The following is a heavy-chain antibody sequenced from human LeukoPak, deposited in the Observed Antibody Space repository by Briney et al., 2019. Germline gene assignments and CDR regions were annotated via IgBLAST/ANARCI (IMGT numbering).Heavy chain of an antibody. Sequence: SETLSLTCTVSGGSISSSSYYWSWIRQPPGKGLEWIGEINHSGSTNYNPSLKSRVTMSVDTSKNQFSLKLDSVTEIDTAMYYCARNQAVAANRGAFDIWGQGTMVTVSS. D-gene: IGHD6-19*01. CDR1: GGSISSSSYY. V-gene: IGHV4-39*07. CDR2: INHSGST. J-gene: IGHJ3*02. CDR3: ARNQAVAANRGAFDI.